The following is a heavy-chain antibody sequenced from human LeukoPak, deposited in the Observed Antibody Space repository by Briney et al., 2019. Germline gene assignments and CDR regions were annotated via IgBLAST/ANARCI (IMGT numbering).Heavy chain of an antibody. J-gene: IGHJ4*02. CDR1: GFTFSSYW. D-gene: IGHD2-8*01. CDR2: IKQGGSEK. Sequence: GGSLRLSCAASGFTFSSYWMSWVRQAPGKGLEWVANIKQGGSEKYYGDSVMGRFTISRDNAKNSLYLQMNSLRAEDTAVYYSARERWAGVYYSDDWAQGTLVIVSS. V-gene: IGHV3-7*01. CDR3: ARERWAGVYYSDD.